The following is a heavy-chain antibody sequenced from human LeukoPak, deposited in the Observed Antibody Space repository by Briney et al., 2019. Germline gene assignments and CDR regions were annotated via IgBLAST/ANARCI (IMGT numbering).Heavy chain of an antibody. V-gene: IGHV5-51*01. D-gene: IGHD2-2*01. J-gene: IGHJ5*01. CDR2: IYPGDSDT. CDR3: ARRSYCYSTSCYSYWFDS. CDR1: GYSFTSYW. Sequence: GESLKISCKGSGYSFTSYWIGWVRPLPGKGLEWMGIIYPGDSDTRYSPSFQGQVTISADKSISTAYLQWSSLKASDTAMYYCARRSYCYSTSCYSYWFDSWGQGTLVTVSS.